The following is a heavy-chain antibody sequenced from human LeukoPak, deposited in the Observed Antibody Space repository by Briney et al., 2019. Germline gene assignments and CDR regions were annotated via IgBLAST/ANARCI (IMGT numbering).Heavy chain of an antibody. J-gene: IGHJ4*02. D-gene: IGHD3-3*01. Sequence: SVKVSCKASGGTFSSYAISWVRQAPGQGLEWMGGIIPIFGTANYAQKFQGRVTITADESTSTAYMELSSLRSEDTAVYYCARREIYYDFWSGSYLYYFDYWGQGTLVTVSS. CDR2: IIPIFGTA. CDR1: GGTFSSYA. V-gene: IGHV1-69*01. CDR3: ARREIYYDFWSGSYLYYFDY.